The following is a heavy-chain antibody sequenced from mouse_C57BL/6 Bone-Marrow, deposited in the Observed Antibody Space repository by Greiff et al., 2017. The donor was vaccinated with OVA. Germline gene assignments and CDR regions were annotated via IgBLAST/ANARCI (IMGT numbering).Heavy chain of an antibody. Sequence: QVQLQQPGAELVKPGASVKMSCKASGYTFTSYWITWVKQRPGQGLEWIGDIYPGSGSTNYNEKFKSKATLTVDTSSSTAYMQLSSLTSEASAVYYCARRGELGGGFAYWGQGTLVTVSA. CDR1: GYTFTSYW. V-gene: IGHV1-55*01. J-gene: IGHJ3*01. CDR2: IYPGSGST. D-gene: IGHD4-1*01. CDR3: ARRGELGGGFAY.